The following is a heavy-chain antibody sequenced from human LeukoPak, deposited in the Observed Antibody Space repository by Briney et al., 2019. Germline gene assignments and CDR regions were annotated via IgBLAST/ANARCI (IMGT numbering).Heavy chain of an antibody. CDR1: GFTFSSYG. Sequence: GGTLRLSCAASGFTFSSYGMHWVRQAPGKGLEWVAFIRYDGSNKYYADSVKGRFTISRDNSKNTLYLQMNSLRAEDTAVYYCAKDSLFYYDSSGSTFDYWGQGTLVTVSS. J-gene: IGHJ4*02. CDR3: AKDSLFYYDSSGSTFDY. D-gene: IGHD3-22*01. CDR2: IRYDGSNK. V-gene: IGHV3-30*02.